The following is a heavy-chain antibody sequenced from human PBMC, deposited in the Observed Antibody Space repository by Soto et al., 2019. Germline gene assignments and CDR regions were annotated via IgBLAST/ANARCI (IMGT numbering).Heavy chain of an antibody. D-gene: IGHD1-20*01. J-gene: IGHJ3*02. CDR3: VKHRMDYNSVWDPFDI. Sequence: GGSLRLSCAASGFTFYSYAMSWVRQAPGKGLEWVSTIGSVGGDTYYADSVKGRFTISRDDSKNTLLLQMNSLRAEDTAVYYCVKHRMDYNSVWDPFDIWGQGTRVTVSS. CDR1: GFTFYSYA. V-gene: IGHV3-23*01. CDR2: IGSVGGDT.